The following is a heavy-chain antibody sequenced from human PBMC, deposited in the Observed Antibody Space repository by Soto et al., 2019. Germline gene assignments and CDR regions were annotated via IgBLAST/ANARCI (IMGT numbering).Heavy chain of an antibody. Sequence: QVLLVQSGAEVKKPGASVKVSCQASGYTFSRYFIKWIRQGPGQEFEWMGIINPAGGTTSYAQKFQGRVTMTRDTSTRTVYMEMSSLTSEDTAVYYCARDGTFDIWGQGTLVTVSS. CDR3: ARDGTFDI. CDR2: INPAGGTT. V-gene: IGHV1-46*01. CDR1: GYTFSRYF. J-gene: IGHJ4*02. D-gene: IGHD1-7*01.